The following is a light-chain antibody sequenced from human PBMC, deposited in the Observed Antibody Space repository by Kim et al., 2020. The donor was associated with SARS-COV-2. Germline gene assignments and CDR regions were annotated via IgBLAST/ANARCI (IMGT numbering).Light chain of an antibody. V-gene: IGKV3-15*01. J-gene: IGKJ4*01. CDR3: QQYNNWPLT. CDR2: GAS. CDR1: QRVSSN. Sequence: VSPGERATLSCRASQRVSSNFAWYQQKPGQAPRLLIYGASTRAIGIPARFSGSGSGTEFTLTINSLQSEDFAVYYCQQYNNWPLTFGGGTKVDIK.